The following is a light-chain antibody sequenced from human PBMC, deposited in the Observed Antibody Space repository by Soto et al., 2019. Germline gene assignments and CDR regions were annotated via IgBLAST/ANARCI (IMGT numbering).Light chain of an antibody. J-gene: IGKJ4*01. V-gene: IGKV2-28*01. Sequence: DIVMTQSPVSLPVTPGETAFISCRSSQSLLRTDGYSSLDWYRQRLGQSPQLLIHLGSIRASGAPDRFRGSGSGKDFTLKISRVEADDVGVYFCMQARQAPPTFGGGTKVELK. CDR3: MQARQAPPT. CDR1: QSLLRTDGYSS. CDR2: LGS.